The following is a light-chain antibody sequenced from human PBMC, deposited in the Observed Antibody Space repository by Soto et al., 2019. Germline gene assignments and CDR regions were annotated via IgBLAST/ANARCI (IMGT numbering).Light chain of an antibody. CDR1: NIGSKS. V-gene: IGLV3-21*02. CDR2: DDS. Sequence: SSELTQPPSVSVAPGQTARITCGGTNIGSKSVHWYQQKPGQAPVLVVYDDSDRPSGIPERFSGSNSGNTATLTISRVEAGDEADYYSQVWDSSSDHNYVFGTGTKLTVL. J-gene: IGLJ1*01. CDR3: QVWDSSSDHNYV.